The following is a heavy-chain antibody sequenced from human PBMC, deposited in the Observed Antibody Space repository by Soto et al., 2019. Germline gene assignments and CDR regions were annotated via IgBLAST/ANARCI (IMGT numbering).Heavy chain of an antibody. CDR2: ISGNGDTT. V-gene: IGHV3-64D*06. Sequence: EVQLVESGGGLVQPGGSLRLSCSVSGFTFSTYAMHWVRQAPGKGLEYVSAISGNGDTTYYADSVKGRFTISRDNSKKTLYLQMSSLSAEDTAVYYCVKDGLALRFLERLSTGDVWGQGTAVTVSS. CDR1: GFTFSTYA. D-gene: IGHD3-3*01. J-gene: IGHJ6*02. CDR3: VKDGLALRFLERLSTGDV.